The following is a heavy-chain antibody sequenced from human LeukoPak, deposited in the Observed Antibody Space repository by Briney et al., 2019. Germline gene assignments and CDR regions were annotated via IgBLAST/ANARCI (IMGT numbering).Heavy chain of an antibody. J-gene: IGHJ3*02. Sequence: ASVKVSCKASGYTFTTYEIHWVRQATGQGLEWMGIINPSGGSTNYAQNFQGRVTMTRDTSTSTVYMELSSLRSEDTAVYYCVRVRDGYNDAYDIWGQGTMVTVPS. V-gene: IGHV1-46*01. CDR1: GYTFTTYE. CDR3: VRVRDGYNDAYDI. D-gene: IGHD5-24*01. CDR2: INPSGGST.